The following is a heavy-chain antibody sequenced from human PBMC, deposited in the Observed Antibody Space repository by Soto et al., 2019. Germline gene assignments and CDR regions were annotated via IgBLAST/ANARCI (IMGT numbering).Heavy chain of an antibody. J-gene: IGHJ4*02. CDR3: ARHQAAATPSY. Sequence: SETRSLTCTVSGVSISNSSYYWGWIRQPPGKGLEWMGSIYYSGSTYYNTPLKSRATISVDTSKNQFSLKLSSVTAADTAVYYCARHQAAATPSYWGQGTLVTVSS. CDR1: GVSISNSSYY. D-gene: IGHD6-13*01. CDR2: IYYSGST. V-gene: IGHV4-39*01.